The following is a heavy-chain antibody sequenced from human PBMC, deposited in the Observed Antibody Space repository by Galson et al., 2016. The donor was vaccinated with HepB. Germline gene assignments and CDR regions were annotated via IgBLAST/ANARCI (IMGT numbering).Heavy chain of an antibody. CDR1: GFASSGYG. J-gene: IGHJ5*02. Sequence: SLRLSCAASGFASSGYGMHWVRQAPGKGLEWVAVSRSDGNNKDYADSVKGRFTISRDNSNNTVDLQMNSLSGDDTAVYYCARDLGGSSWFFIWDLWGQGTLVTVSS. CDR2: SRSDGNNK. D-gene: IGHD6-13*01. CDR3: ARDLGGSSWFFIWDL. V-gene: IGHV3-33*01.